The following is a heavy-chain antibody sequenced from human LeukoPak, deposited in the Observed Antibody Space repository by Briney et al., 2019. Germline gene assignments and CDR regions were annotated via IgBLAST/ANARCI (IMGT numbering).Heavy chain of an antibody. CDR3: ARHLVPAATSDENDAFDI. Sequence: ASVKVSCKVSGYTLTELSMHWVRQAPGKGLEWMGGFDPEDGETIYAQKFQGRVTMTEDTSTDTAYMELSSLRSEDTAMYYCARHLVPAATSDENDAFDIWGQGTMVTVSS. CDR1: GYTLTELS. V-gene: IGHV1-24*01. D-gene: IGHD2-2*01. CDR2: FDPEDGET. J-gene: IGHJ3*02.